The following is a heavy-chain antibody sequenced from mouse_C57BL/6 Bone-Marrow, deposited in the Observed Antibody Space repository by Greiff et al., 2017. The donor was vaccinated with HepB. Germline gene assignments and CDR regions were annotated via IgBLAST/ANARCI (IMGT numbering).Heavy chain of an antibody. CDR2: INPSSGYT. J-gene: IGHJ2*01. D-gene: IGHD2-4*01. CDR3: ASDYDGYFDY. CDR1: GYTFTSYW. Sequence: QVQLKESGAELAKPGASVKLSCKASGYTFTSYWMHWVKQRPGQGLEWIGYINPSSGYTKYNQKFKEKATLTADKYSSTAYMQLSSLTYEDSAVYYCASDYDGYFDYWGQGTTLTVSS. V-gene: IGHV1-7*01.